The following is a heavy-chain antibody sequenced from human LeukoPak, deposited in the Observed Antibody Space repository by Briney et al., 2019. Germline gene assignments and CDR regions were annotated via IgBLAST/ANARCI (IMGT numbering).Heavy chain of an antibody. D-gene: IGHD5-18*01. CDR2: ISYDGNKE. V-gene: IGHV3-30*03. CDR3: ARAITAMVTDY. CDR1: GFTFSSYG. Sequence: GGSLRLSCAASGFTFSSYGMHWVRQAPGKGLEWVAVISYDGNKETYADSVKGRFTSSRDNSKNTLYLQMNSLRVEDTAVYHCARAITAMVTDYWGQGTLVTVS. J-gene: IGHJ4*02.